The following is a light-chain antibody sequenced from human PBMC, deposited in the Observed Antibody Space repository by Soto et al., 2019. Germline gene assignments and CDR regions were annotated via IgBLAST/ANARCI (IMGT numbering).Light chain of an antibody. J-gene: IGKJ2*01. CDR1: QTISTY. V-gene: IGKV1-39*01. CDR3: QQSLGIPYT. CDR2: AAS. Sequence: DIQMTQSPSSLSAYVGDRVTITCRASQTISTYLNWYQQKPGKAPKLLIYAASNLQSGVPSRFSGSGSGTDFTLTISSLQPEDFATYYCQQSLGIPYTFGQGTKLQIQ.